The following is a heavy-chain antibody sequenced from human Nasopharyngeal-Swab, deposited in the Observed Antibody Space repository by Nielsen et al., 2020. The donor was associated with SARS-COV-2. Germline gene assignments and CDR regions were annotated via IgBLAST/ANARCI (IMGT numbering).Heavy chain of an antibody. D-gene: IGHD5-12*01. CDR2: ISWNSGSI. CDR3: AKEALGYSGYDSNWFDP. V-gene: IGHV3-9*01. Sequence: SCAASGFTFDDYAMHWVRQAPGKGLEWVSGISWNSGSIGYADSVKGRFTISRDNAKNSLYLQMNSLRAEDTALYYCAKEALGYSGYDSNWFDPWGQGTLVTVSS. J-gene: IGHJ5*02. CDR1: GFTFDDYA.